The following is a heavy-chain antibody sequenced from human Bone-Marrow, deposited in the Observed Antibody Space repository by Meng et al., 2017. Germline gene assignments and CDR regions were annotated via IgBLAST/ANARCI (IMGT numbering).Heavy chain of an antibody. CDR3: AQLGTTDY. J-gene: IGHJ4*02. CDR1: GFTFRSYG. V-gene: IGHV3-33*01. Sequence: LEVVGSGGGGVQPGRSLSLSCAAAGFTFRSYGMHWVRQAPGKGLEWVAVIWYDGSNKYYADSVKGRFTISRDNSKNTLYLQMNSLRVDDTAVYYCAQLGTTDYWGQGALVTVSS. D-gene: IGHD6-13*01. CDR2: IWYDGSNK.